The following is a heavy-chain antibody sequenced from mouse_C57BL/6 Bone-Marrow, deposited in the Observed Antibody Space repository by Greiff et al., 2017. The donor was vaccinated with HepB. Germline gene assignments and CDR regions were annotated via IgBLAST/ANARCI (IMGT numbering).Heavy chain of an antibody. Sequence: QVQLKQSGPELVKPGASVKLSCKASGYTFTSYDINWVKQRPGQGLEWIGWIYPRDGSTKYNEKFKGKATLTVDTSSSTAYMELHSLTSEDSAVYFCAREGGYGSSYDWYFDVWGTGTTVTVSS. CDR3: AREGGYGSSYDWYFDV. CDR1: GYTFTSYD. CDR2: IYPRDGST. D-gene: IGHD1-1*01. V-gene: IGHV1-85*01. J-gene: IGHJ1*03.